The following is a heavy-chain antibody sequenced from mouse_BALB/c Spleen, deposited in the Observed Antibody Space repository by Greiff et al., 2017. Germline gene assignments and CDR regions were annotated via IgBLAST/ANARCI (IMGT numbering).Heavy chain of an antibody. D-gene: IGHD2-1*01. V-gene: IGHV1-67*01. CDR1: GYTFTDYA. J-gene: IGHJ4*01. Sequence: QVQLKQSGPELVRPGVSVKISCKGSGYTFTDYAMHWVKQSHAKSLEWIGVISTYYGNTNYNQKFKGKATMTVDKSSSTAYMELARLTSEDSAIYYCARGDLPGAMDYWGQGTSVTVSS. CDR2: ISTYYGNT. CDR3: ARGDLPGAMDY.